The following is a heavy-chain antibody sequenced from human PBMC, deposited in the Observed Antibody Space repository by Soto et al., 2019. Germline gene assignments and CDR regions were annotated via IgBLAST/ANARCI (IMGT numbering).Heavy chain of an antibody. CDR2: INAVNGKT. V-gene: IGHV1-3*01. CDR3: ARVDSSGGSCYPPTGAFDI. CDR1: GYTFTIYA. J-gene: IGHJ3*02. Sequence: ASVKVSCKASGYTFTIYAIHWVRQAPGQRLEWMGWINAVNGKTKYSQKFQGRVTIAGDTSASTAYMELSSLRSEDTAVYYCARVDSSGGSCYPPTGAFDIWGQGTMVTVSS. D-gene: IGHD2-15*01.